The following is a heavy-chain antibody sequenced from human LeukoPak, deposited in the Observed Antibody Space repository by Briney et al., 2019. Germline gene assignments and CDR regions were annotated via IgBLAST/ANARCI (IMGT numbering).Heavy chain of an antibody. J-gene: IGHJ3*02. CDR3: ASYTTSRYCSSTSCYRTFDI. D-gene: IGHD2-2*01. CDR1: GGSISSYY. Sequence: SETLSLTCTVSGGSISSYYWSWIRQPPGKGLEWIGYIYYSGSTNYNPSLKSRVTISVDTSKNQFSLKLSSVTAADTTVYYCASYTTSRYCSSTSCYRTFDIWGQGTMVTVSS. CDR2: IYYSGST. V-gene: IGHV4-59*01.